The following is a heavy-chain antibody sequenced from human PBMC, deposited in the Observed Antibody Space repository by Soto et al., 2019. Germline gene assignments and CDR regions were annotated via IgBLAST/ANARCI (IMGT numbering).Heavy chain of an antibody. Sequence: SETLSLTCNVSGGSIRSYHWSWVRQPAGKPLEWIGRIYTSGSTNYNPSLKSRVSMSVDTSKNQFSLEVTSVTAADTAVYYCAREGASGFGMDVWGQGTTVTVSS. V-gene: IGHV4-4*07. CDR1: GGSIRSYH. CDR3: AREGASGFGMDV. D-gene: IGHD1-26*01. CDR2: IYTSGST. J-gene: IGHJ6*02.